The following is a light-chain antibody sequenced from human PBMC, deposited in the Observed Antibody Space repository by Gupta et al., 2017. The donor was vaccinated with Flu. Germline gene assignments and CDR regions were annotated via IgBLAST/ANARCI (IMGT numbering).Light chain of an antibody. J-gene: IGKJ1*01. Sequence: GTLSMSPGERVTLSCRASQRPSGNYLAWFQQRPGQAPRLLIYAVSNRATGIPDRFSGSVFGTDFTLTISRLEPEDFATYYCQHDGSPPWTFGQGTKVEVK. CDR2: AVS. CDR3: QHDGSPPWT. CDR1: QRPSGNY. V-gene: IGKV3-20*01.